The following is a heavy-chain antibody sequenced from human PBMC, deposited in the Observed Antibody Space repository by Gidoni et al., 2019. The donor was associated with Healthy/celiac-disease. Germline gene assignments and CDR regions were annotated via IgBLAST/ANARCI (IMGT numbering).Heavy chain of an antibody. CDR3: AKEGRYGGHFDY. V-gene: IGHV3-30*18. Sequence: QVQLVESGGGVVKPGRFRRLSCAASGFTFSSYGMHWVRQAPGKGLEWVAVISYDGSNKYYADSVKGRFTISRDNSKNTLYLQMNSLRAEDTAVYYCAKEGRYGGHFDYWGQGTLVTVSS. CDR2: ISYDGSNK. D-gene: IGHD4-17*01. J-gene: IGHJ4*02. CDR1: GFTFSSYG.